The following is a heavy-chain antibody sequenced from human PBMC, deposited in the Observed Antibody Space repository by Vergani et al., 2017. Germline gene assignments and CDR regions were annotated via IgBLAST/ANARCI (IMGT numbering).Heavy chain of an antibody. J-gene: IGHJ4*02. V-gene: IGHV4-34*01. CDR1: GGSFSGYN. CDR3: ARFPSTVTRGFDY. D-gene: IGHD4-17*01. Sequence: QVQLQQWGAGLLKPSETLSLTCAVYGGSFSGYNWSWIRQPPGKGLEWIGEINHSGSTNYNPSLKSRVTISVDTSKNQFSLKLSSVTAADTAVYYCARFPSTVTRGFDYWGQGTLVTVSS. CDR2: INHSGST.